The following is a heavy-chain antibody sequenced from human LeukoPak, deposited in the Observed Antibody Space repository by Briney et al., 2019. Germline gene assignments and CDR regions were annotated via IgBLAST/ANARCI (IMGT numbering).Heavy chain of an antibody. Sequence: KPSETLSLTCTVSGGSISGFFWTWIPQSPGKGLEYIGYIYYSGTTDYNPTLKSRVSMSVDTSKNQFFLNLTPVTAADTAIYYCARVGYGSGSWGWFDPWGQGTLVTVSS. CDR3: ARVGYGSGSWGWFDP. CDR1: GGSISGFF. CDR2: IYYSGTT. J-gene: IGHJ5*02. V-gene: IGHV4-59*01. D-gene: IGHD3-10*01.